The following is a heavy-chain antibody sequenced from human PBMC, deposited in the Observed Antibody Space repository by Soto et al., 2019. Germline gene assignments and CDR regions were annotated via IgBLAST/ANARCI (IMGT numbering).Heavy chain of an antibody. D-gene: IGHD7-27*01. CDR2: ISWNTDRL. J-gene: IGHJ4*02. CDR1: GFVFDDYA. V-gene: IGHV3-9*01. Sequence: PGGSLRLSCGASGFVFDDYAMHWVRLPAWGGLEWVSGISWNTDRLAYAASVQGRFSISRDNAKNSLYLQMNRLRGEDTAFYYCARETQSNLGTGGFDYWGQG. CDR3: ARETQSNLGTGGFDY.